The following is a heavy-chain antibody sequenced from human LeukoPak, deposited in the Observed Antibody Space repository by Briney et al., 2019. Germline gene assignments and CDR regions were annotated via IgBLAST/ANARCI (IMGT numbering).Heavy chain of an antibody. CDR3: AREGSYLNSGGSYYLHWLDP. D-gene: IGHD3-22*01. V-gene: IGHV3-74*01. CDR2: SDTEGSMT. J-gene: IGHJ5*02. CDR1: GFTFSRYW. Sequence: GGSLRLSCEASGFTFSRYWMHWVRQAPGKGLEWVSYSDTEGSMTSYADSVKGRFTISRDNAKNTLYLEMHSLRVEDTAIYYCAREGSYLNSGGSYYLHWLDPWGQGTLVTVSS.